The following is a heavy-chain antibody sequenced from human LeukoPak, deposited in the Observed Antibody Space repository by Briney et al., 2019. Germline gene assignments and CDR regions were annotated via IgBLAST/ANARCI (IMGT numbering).Heavy chain of an antibody. CDR3: ARSRGYSYGTTFLDY. CDR1: GGSISSYY. CDR2: GHYSGST. D-gene: IGHD5-18*01. J-gene: IGHJ4*02. V-gene: IGHV4-59*01. Sequence: SETLSLTCTVSGGSISSYYWSWIRQPPGKGLEWIGYGHYSGSTNYNPSLKSRVTISVDTSKSQFSLKLTSVTAADTAVYYCARSRGYSYGTTFLDYWGQGTLVTVSS.